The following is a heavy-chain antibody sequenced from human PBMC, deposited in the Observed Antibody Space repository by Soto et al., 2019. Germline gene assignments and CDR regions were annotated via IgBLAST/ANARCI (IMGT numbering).Heavy chain of an antibody. D-gene: IGHD2-21*02. CDR1: GGSISSYY. CDR3: ARDRSAYCGGDCYYRWGMDV. V-gene: IGHV4-59*01. Sequence: SETLSLTCTVSGGSISSYYWSWIRQPPGKGLEWIGYIYYSGSTNYNPSLKSRVTISVDTSKNQFSLKLSSVTAADTAVYYCARDRSAYCGGDCYYRWGMDVWGQGTTVTVSS. CDR2: IYYSGST. J-gene: IGHJ6*02.